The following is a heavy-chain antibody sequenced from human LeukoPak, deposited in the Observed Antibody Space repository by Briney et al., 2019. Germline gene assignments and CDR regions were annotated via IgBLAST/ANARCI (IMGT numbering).Heavy chain of an antibody. Sequence: ASVKVPCKASGYTFTSYDINWVRQVTGQGLEWMGWMNPNNGNTGYVQKFQGRVTMTRDTSIGTACMELSSPRSEDTAVYYCARDRVGVGGNGWENWGQGTLVTVSS. J-gene: IGHJ4*02. CDR2: MNPNNGNT. D-gene: IGHD6-19*01. V-gene: IGHV1-8*01. CDR3: ARDRVGVGGNGWEN. CDR1: GYTFTSYD.